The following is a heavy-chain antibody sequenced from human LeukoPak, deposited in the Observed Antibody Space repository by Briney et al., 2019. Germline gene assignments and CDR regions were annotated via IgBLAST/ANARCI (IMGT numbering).Heavy chain of an antibody. V-gene: IGHV4-39*01. CDR1: GGSISSSSYY. CDR2: IYYSGST. J-gene: IGHJ3*02. CDR3: ASSDYYDSSGYPRDAFDI. D-gene: IGHD3-22*01. Sequence: SETLSLTCTVSGGSISSSSYYWGWIRQPPGTGLEWIGSIYYSGSTYYNPSLKSRVTISVDTSKNQFSLKLSSVTAADTAVYYCASSDYYDSSGYPRDAFDIWGQGTMVTVSS.